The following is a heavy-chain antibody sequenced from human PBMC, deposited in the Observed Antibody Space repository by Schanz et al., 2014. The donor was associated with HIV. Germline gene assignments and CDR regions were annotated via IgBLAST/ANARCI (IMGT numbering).Heavy chain of an antibody. CDR2: ISTSGSVK. CDR1: GFVFSSYA. CDR3: ARGRVFGGATTRWFDP. V-gene: IGHV3-48*02. Sequence: EVQLVESGGGLVQPGGSLRLSCAASGFVFSSYAMHWVRQAPGKGLEWLSSISTSGSVKNYGDSVKGRFTISRDNAKTLLYLQMNSLRDEDTAVYYCARGRVFGGATTRWFDPWGQGTLVTVS. J-gene: IGHJ5*02. D-gene: IGHD1-26*01.